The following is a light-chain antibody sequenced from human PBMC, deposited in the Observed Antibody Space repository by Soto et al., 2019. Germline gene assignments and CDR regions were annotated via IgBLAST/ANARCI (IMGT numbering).Light chain of an antibody. Sequence: QSALTQPASVSGSPGQSITISCTGTSSDVGGYNYVSWYQQHPGKAPKLMIYDVSNRPSGVSNRFSGSKSGNTASLTISGLPAEYEADDYCSSYTSSSTLVFGGGTKVTVL. CDR3: SSYTSSSTLV. V-gene: IGLV2-14*01. CDR1: SSDVGGYNY. J-gene: IGLJ2*01. CDR2: DVS.